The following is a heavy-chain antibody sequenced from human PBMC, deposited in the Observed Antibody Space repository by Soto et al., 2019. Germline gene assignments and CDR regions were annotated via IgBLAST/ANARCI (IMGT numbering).Heavy chain of an antibody. V-gene: IGHV3-33*01. D-gene: IGHD5-18*01. CDR2: IWYDGSNK. CDR1: GFTFSIYG. Sequence: GSLRLSCAASGFTFSIYGMHWVLQAPGKGLEWVAVIWYDGSNKYYADSVKGRFTISRDNSKNTLYLQMNSLRAEDTAVYYCARDGEIQLLSLVLFYWGQGTLVTVSS. J-gene: IGHJ4*02. CDR3: ARDGEIQLLSLVLFY.